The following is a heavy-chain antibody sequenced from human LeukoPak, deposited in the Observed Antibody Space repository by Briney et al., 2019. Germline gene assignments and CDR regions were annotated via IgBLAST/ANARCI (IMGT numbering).Heavy chain of an antibody. CDR2: IYTSGST. J-gene: IGHJ6*03. Sequence: PSETLSLTCTVSGGSISSYYWSWIRQPAGKGLEWIGRIYTSGSTNYNPSLKSRVTMSVDTSKNQFSLKLSSVTAADTAVYYCARATTRGIAAAGTSPHYHYYYMDVWGKGTTVTVSS. D-gene: IGHD6-13*01. CDR1: GGSISSYY. V-gene: IGHV4-4*07. CDR3: ARATTRGIAAAGTSPHYHYYYMDV.